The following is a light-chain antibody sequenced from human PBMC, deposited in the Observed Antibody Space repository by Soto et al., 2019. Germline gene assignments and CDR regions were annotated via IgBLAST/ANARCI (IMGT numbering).Light chain of an antibody. V-gene: IGKV3-20*01. CDR3: QQYHRSPLT. Sequence: EIVLTQSPGTLSLSPGERASFSCRASQSVSSNYLAWYHQKPGQAPRLLIYGASNRATGIPDRFSASGSGTDFTLTISRLEPEDFAVYFCQQYHRSPLTFGQGTRLEIK. J-gene: IGKJ5*01. CDR1: QSVSSNY. CDR2: GAS.